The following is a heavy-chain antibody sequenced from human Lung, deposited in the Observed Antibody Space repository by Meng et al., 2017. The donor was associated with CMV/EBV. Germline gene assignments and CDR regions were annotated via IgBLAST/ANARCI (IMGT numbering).Heavy chain of an antibody. Sequence: SDTLSLTFAVYGGSFSGYSWNWIRQPPGKGLEWIGEINHSGSATYKPSLRSRVTISVDTSKNQFSLKVSSVTAADTAVYYCARAAEKRARGLLRKPRFYYYGMEVWGQGTTVTVSS. CDR2: INHSGSA. CDR1: GGSFSGYS. D-gene: IGHD1-14*01. J-gene: IGHJ6*02. CDR3: ARAAEKRARGLLRKPRFYYYGMEV. V-gene: IGHV4-34*01.